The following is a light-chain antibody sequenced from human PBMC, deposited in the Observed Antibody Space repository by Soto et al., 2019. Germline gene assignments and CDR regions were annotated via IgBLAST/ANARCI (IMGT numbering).Light chain of an antibody. Sequence: EIVLTHSPATLSLSPGERATLPCSPSQSLRPPVPYLAWYQHKPGQAPWLLIYDASHSATGIPARFSGSGSGTDFTPTVSSLEPEDFAVYYCQQRSNWPPVFGGGTKVDIK. CDR1: QSLRPPVPY. V-gene: IGKV3-11*01. J-gene: IGKJ4*01. CDR3: QQRSNWPPV. CDR2: DAS.